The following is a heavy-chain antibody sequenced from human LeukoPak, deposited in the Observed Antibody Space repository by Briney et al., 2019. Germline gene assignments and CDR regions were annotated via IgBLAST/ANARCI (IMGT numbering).Heavy chain of an antibody. V-gene: IGHV3-7*03. D-gene: IGHD3-3*01. CDR3: VPRKEWSCYMGV. Sequence: GGSLRLSCVASGVPFSSLWMTWVRQAPGKGLEWVANIKQDGTDIHYLESVRGRFTISRDNTKSSLYLQMNSLRAEDTAVYYCVPRKEWSCYMGVWNKGTTVTVSS. CDR1: GVPFSSLW. CDR2: IKQDGTDI. J-gene: IGHJ6*03.